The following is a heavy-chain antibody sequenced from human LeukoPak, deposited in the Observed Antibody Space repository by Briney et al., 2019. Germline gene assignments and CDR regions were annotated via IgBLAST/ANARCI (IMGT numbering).Heavy chain of an antibody. V-gene: IGHV4-39*01. CDR3: ARGLSYDSSGIYYYYYMDV. D-gene: IGHD3-22*01. J-gene: IGHJ6*03. Sequence: PSETLSLTCIVSGGSITSSSFHWGWIRQPPGKGLEWIGTFYYSGSTYYNPSLKSRVTISVDASKNQFSLKLSSVTAADTAVYYCARGLSYDSSGIYYYYYMDVWGKGTTVTVSS. CDR1: GGSITSSSFH. CDR2: FYYSGST.